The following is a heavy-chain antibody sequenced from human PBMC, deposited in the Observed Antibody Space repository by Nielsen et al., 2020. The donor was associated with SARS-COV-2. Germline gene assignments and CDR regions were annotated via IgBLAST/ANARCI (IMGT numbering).Heavy chain of an antibody. CDR2: IGTAGDT. J-gene: IGHJ4*02. D-gene: IGHD6-13*01. CDR1: GFTFSSYD. Sequence: GESLKTPCAASGFTFSSYDMHWVRQATGKGLEWVSAIGTAGDTYYPGSVKGRFIISRDNSKNTLYLHMNNLRAEDTAVYYCAKEVAAADSSDFDYWGQGTLVTVSS. V-gene: IGHV3-13*04. CDR3: AKEVAAADSSDFDY.